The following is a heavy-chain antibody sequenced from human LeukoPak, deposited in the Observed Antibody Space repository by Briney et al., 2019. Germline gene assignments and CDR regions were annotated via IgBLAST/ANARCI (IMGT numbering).Heavy chain of an antibody. Sequence: PGGSLRLSCAASGFTVSDNYMNWVRQAPGKGLEWVSVIYSGGSTDYADSVKGRFTISRDNAKNTLYLQMNSLRAEDTAVYYCAREAGGSYNYYYGMDVWGQGTTVTVSS. V-gene: IGHV3-53*01. CDR3: AREAGGSYNYYYGMDV. D-gene: IGHD1-26*01. CDR2: IYSGGST. CDR1: GFTVSDNY. J-gene: IGHJ6*02.